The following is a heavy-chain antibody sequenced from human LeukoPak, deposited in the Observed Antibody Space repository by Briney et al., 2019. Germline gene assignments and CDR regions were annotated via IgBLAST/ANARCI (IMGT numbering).Heavy chain of an antibody. D-gene: IGHD4-17*01. CDR1: GGSISSYY. Sequence: PSETLSLTCTVSGGSISSYYWSWIRQPPGKGLEWIGYIYYSGSTNYNPSLKSRVTISVDTSKNQFSLKLSSVTAADTAVYYCARGHDYGDPPLLDYWGQGTLVTVSS. CDR3: ARGHDYGDPPLLDY. V-gene: IGHV4-59*01. CDR2: IYYSGST. J-gene: IGHJ4*02.